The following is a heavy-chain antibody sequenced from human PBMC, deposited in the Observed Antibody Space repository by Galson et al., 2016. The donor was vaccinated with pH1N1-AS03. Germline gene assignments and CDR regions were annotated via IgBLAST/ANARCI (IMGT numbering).Heavy chain of an antibody. V-gene: IGHV3-48*02. D-gene: IGHD5-12*01. CDR1: EFTFSIYH. J-gene: IGHJ4*02. CDR3: ARDSGYGGTIDN. Sequence: SLRLSCAASEFTFSIYHMSWVRQAPGKGLEWVSYINSRSDTIYYADSVKGRFTISRDNAKNSLYLQMSSLRDDDTAVYYCARDSGYGGTIDNWGQGALVTVSS. CDR2: INSRSDTI.